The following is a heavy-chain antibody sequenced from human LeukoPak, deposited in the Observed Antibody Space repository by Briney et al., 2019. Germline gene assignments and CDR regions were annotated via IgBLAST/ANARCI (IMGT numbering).Heavy chain of an antibody. CDR3: ARQPDY. D-gene: IGHD1-14*01. J-gene: IGHJ4*02. V-gene: IGHV4-61*08. CDR1: GGSISRGDYY. CDR2: IYYSGST. Sequence: SETLSLTCTVSGGSISRGDYYWSWIRQPPGKGLEWIGYIYYSGSTNYNPSLKSRVTISVDTFKNQFSLKLSSVTAADTAVYYCARQPDYWGQGTLVTVSS.